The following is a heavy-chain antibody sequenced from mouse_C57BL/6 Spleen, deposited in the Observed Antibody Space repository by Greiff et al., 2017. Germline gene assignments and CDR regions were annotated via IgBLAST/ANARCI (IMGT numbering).Heavy chain of an antibody. D-gene: IGHD2-4*01. V-gene: IGHV1-81*01. CDR1: GYTFTSYG. J-gene: IGHJ2*01. CDR2: IYPRSGNT. Sequence: VQLQESGAELARPGASVKLSCKASGYTFTSYGISWVKQRTGQGLEWIGEIYPRSGNTYYNEKFKGKATLTADKSSSTAYMELRRLTSEDSAVYFWARRIYYDYGYWGQGTTVTVSS. CDR3: ARRIYYDYGY.